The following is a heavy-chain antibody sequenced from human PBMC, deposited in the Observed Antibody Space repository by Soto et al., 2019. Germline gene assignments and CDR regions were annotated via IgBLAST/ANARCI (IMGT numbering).Heavy chain of an antibody. CDR2: ISSNSDTR. Sequence: GGSLRLSCAASGFTFSIYNMNWVRQAPGKGLEWVSYISSNSDTRYYADSVKGRFTISRDNAKDSLYLQMDSLRVEDTAVYYCARDYYGSGSQYNPLDYWGQGTLVTVSS. D-gene: IGHD3-10*01. V-gene: IGHV3-48*01. CDR1: GFTFSIYN. J-gene: IGHJ4*02. CDR3: ARDYYGSGSQYNPLDY.